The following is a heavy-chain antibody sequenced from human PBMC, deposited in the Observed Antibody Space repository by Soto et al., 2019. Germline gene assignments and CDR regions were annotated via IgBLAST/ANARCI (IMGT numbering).Heavy chain of an antibody. CDR1: GYTFTSYA. D-gene: IGHD2-8*01. CDR3: ARDKGGIMVYAINYFDY. V-gene: IGHV1-3*01. Sequence: QVQLVQSGAEVKKPGASVKVSCKASGYTFTSYAMHWVRQAPGQRREWMGWINAGNGNTKYSQKFQGRVTITRDTSESTAYMELSSLRSEDTAVYYCARDKGGIMVYAINYFDYWGQGTLVTVSS. J-gene: IGHJ4*02. CDR2: INAGNGNT.